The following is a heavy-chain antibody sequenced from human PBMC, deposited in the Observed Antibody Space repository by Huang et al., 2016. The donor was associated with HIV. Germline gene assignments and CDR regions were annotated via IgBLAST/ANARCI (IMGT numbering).Heavy chain of an antibody. CDR2: IDSGGTT. J-gene: IGHJ4*02. Sequence: EVQLVESGGGLIQPGGSLRLSCAASGFTVSTNYRTLVRQAPGRGWERVSLIDSGGTTYYADSVKGRFTIARDDSENTLYLHMTSLRAGDTAVYYCAKEGDTGAALGYWGQGTLVTVS. D-gene: IGHD2-8*02. CDR3: AKEGDTGAALGY. V-gene: IGHV3-53*01. CDR1: GFTVSTNY.